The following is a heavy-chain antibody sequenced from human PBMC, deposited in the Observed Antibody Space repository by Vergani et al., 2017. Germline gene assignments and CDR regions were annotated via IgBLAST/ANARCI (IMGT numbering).Heavy chain of an antibody. J-gene: IGHJ4*02. V-gene: IGHV4-59*01. D-gene: IGHD3-22*01. CDR1: GGSISSYY. Sequence: QVQLQESGPGLVKPSETLSLTCTVSGGSISSYYWSWIRQPPGKGLEWIGYIYYSGSTNYNPSLKSRVTISVDTSKNQFSLKLSSVTAADTAVYYCARLYGRDSSGSKYFDYWGQGTLVTVSS. CDR3: ARLYGRDSSGSKYFDY. CDR2: IYYSGST.